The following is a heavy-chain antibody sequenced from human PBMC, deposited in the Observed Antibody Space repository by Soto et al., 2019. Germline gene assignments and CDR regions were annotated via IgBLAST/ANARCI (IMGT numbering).Heavy chain of an antibody. J-gene: IGHJ4*02. CDR1: GDTFSSYA. CDR3: TRSYGYTFGGSLPN. D-gene: IGHD5-18*01. V-gene: IGHV1-69*01. Sequence: QVQLVQSGPEVKKPGSSVKVSCKASGDTFSSYAISWVRQAPGQGLEWLGGIITAFGTTSYAQNFQDRLTITADEAATTDQMKRRSLTSSATAMYYWTRSYGYTFGGSLPNWGQRTLVTVSS. CDR2: IITAFGTT.